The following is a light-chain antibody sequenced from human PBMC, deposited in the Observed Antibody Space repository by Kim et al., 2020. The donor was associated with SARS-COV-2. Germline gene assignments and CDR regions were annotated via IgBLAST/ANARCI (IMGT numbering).Light chain of an antibody. CDR3: QQYYSYPYT. CDR2: AAS. J-gene: IGKJ2*01. Sequence: SATTGDRVTITWRASQGISSYLAWYQQKPGKAPKLLIYAASTLQSGVPSRFSGSGSGTDFTLTISCLQSEDFATYYCQQYYSYPYTFGQGTKLEI. CDR1: QGISSY. V-gene: IGKV1-8*01.